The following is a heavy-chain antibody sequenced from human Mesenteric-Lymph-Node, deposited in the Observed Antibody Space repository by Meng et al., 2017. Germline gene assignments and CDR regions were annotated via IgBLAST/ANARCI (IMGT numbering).Heavy chain of an antibody. V-gene: IGHV4-34*12. CDR1: GGSFSGYY. CDR2: IIHGGSP. D-gene: IGHD2-8*02. J-gene: IGHJ4*02. Sequence: QGQLQQGGAGLLKPSETLSLTCAVYGGSFSGYYWSWIRQPPGKGLEWIGEIIHGGSPSYNPSLKSRVTISIDTSKNQLSLMLSSVTAADTAVYYCARRPTGIDYWGQGTLVTVSS. CDR3: ARRPTGIDY.